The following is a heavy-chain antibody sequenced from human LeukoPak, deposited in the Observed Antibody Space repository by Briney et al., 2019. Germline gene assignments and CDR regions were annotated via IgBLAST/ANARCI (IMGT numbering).Heavy chain of an antibody. V-gene: IGHV4-4*02. CDR1: GDTISSSNW. J-gene: IGHJ6*02. CDR3: ARGLGIVATETDYYYYYGMDV. Sequence: TSGTLSLTCGVSGDTISSSNWWSWVRQPPGKGLEWIGEIYHSGSTNYNPSLKSRVTISVDTSKNQFSLKLSSVTAADTAVYYCARGLGIVATETDYYYYYGMDVWGQGTTVTVSS. CDR2: IYHSGST. D-gene: IGHD5-12*01.